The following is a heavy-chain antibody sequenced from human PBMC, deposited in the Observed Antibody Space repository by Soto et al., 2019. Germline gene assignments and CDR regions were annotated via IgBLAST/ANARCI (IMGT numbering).Heavy chain of an antibody. CDR1: AFTFINAW. J-gene: IGHJ6*02. V-gene: IGHV3-15*01. CDR2: IKSKTDGGTT. Sequence: EVQLVESGGGLVKPGGSLRLSCAASAFTFINAWMTWVRQAPGKGLEWVGRIKSKTDGGTTVYAAPVKGRFTISRDDSKTTLYLQRNSRKTEDTAVYYCTTEERYGDYLKYYYGMDAWGQGTTVTVSS. D-gene: IGHD4-17*01. CDR3: TTEERYGDYLKYYYGMDA.